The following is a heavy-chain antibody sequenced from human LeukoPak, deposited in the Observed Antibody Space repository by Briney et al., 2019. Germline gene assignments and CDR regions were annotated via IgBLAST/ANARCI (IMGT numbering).Heavy chain of an antibody. CDR1: GGSFSGYY. V-gene: IGHV4-34*01. Sequence: SETLSLTCAVYGGSFSGYYWSWIRQPPGKGLEWIGEINHSGSTNYNPSLKSRVTISVDTSKNQFSLKLSSVTAADTAVYYCARMRLGDSSGYYYLAYYYYYYMDVWGKGTTVTVSS. J-gene: IGHJ6*03. CDR3: ARMRLGDSSGYYYLAYYYYYYMDV. CDR2: INHSGST. D-gene: IGHD3-22*01.